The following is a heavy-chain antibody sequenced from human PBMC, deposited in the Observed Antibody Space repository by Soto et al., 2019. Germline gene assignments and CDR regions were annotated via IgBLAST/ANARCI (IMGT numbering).Heavy chain of an antibody. D-gene: IGHD3-3*01. Sequence: LTCAVYGGSFSGYYWSWIRQPPGKGLEWIGEINHSGSTNYNPSLKSRVTISVDTSKNQFSLKLSSVTAADTAVYYCARGRFYYDFWSGYSYYFDYWGQGTLVTVSS. V-gene: IGHV4-34*01. J-gene: IGHJ4*02. CDR1: GGSFSGYY. CDR3: ARGRFYYDFWSGYSYYFDY. CDR2: INHSGST.